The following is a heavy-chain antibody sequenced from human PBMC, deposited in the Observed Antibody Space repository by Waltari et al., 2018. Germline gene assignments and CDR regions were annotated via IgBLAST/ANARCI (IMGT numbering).Heavy chain of an antibody. CDR2: IYYSGST. CDR1: GGSISSSSYY. Sequence: QLQLQESGPGLVKPSETLSLTCTVSGGSISSSSYYWGWIRQPPGKGLEWIGSIYYSGSTYYNPSLKSRVTISVDTSKNQFSLKLSSVTAADTAVYYCARDIVVVTDSYYFDYWGQGTLVTVSS. V-gene: IGHV4-39*01. J-gene: IGHJ4*02. D-gene: IGHD2-15*01. CDR3: ARDIVVVTDSYYFDY.